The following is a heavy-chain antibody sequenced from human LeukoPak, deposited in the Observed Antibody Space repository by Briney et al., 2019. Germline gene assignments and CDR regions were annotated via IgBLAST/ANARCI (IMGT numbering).Heavy chain of an antibody. Sequence: ASVKVSCKASGYTFTGYYMHWVRQAPGQGLEWMGWINPNSGGTNYAQKFQGWVTMTRDTSISTAYMELSRLRSDDTAVYYCARGKYDILTGYPFDYWGQGTLVTVSS. V-gene: IGHV1-2*04. CDR3: ARGKYDILTGYPFDY. CDR2: INPNSGGT. J-gene: IGHJ4*02. D-gene: IGHD3-9*01. CDR1: GYTFTGYY.